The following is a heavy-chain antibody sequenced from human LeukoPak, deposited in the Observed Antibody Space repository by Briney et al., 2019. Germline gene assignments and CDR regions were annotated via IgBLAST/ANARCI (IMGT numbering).Heavy chain of an antibody. CDR3: ARRNRAYWYFDL. V-gene: IGHV1-8*01. Sequence: ASVKVSCTASGYTFTSFDINWVRQASGQGLEWMGWMNPHSGKSGFAQKFQGRVTLTRNTSMSTAYMELSSLRSEDSAIYYCARRNRAYWYFDLWGRGTPVTVSS. CDR2: MNPHSGKS. CDR1: GYTFTSFD. J-gene: IGHJ2*01. D-gene: IGHD1-14*01.